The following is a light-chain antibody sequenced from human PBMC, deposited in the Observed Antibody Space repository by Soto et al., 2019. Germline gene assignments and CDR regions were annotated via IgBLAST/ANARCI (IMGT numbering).Light chain of an antibody. CDR3: QQYNNWPPT. CDR2: AAS. J-gene: IGKJ5*01. Sequence: DIQMTQSPSSLSASVGDRVTITCRASQSITSYLNWYQQKPGKAPNLLIYAASSLQSGVPSRFSGSGSGTEFTLTISSLQSEDFAVYYCQQYNNWPPTFGQGTRLEI. CDR1: QSITSY. V-gene: IGKV1-39*01.